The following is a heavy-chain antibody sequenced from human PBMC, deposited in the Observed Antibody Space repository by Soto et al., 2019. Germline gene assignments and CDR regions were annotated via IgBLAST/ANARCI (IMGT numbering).Heavy chain of an antibody. V-gene: IGHV4-31*03. CDR2: IYYSGST. Sequence: LSLTCTVSGGSISSGGYYWSWIRQHPGKGLEWIGYIYYSGSTYYNPSLKSRVTISVDTSKNQFSLKLSSVTAADTAVYYCAREPKAKGYYYDSSAFDYWGQGTLVTVSS. CDR1: GGSISSGGYY. CDR3: AREPKAKGYYYDSSAFDY. J-gene: IGHJ4*02. D-gene: IGHD3-22*01.